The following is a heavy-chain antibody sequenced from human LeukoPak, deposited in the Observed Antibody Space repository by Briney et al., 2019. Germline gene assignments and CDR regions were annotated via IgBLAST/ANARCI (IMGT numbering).Heavy chain of an antibody. CDR2: INHSGST. V-gene: IGHV4-34*01. J-gene: IGHJ5*02. CDR3: ARGSPKHDP. Sequence: PSETLSLTCAVYGGSFSGYYWSWIRQPPGKGLEWIGEINHSGSTNYNPSLKSRVTISVDTSKNQFSLKLSSVTAADTAVYYCARGSPKHDPWGQGTLVTVSS. CDR1: GGSFSGYY.